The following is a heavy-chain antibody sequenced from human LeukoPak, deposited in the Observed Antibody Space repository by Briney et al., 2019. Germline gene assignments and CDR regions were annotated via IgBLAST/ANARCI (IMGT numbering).Heavy chain of an antibody. CDR3: ARGVSGYGDYGGYYYYYGMDV. V-gene: IGHV4-34*01. Sequence: SETLSLTCAVYGGSFSGYYWGWIRQPPGKGLEWIGSIYYSGSTYYNPSLKSRVTISVDTSKNQFSLKLSSVTAADTAVYYCARGVSGYGDYGGYYYYYGMDVWGQGTTVTVSS. CDR2: IYYSGST. J-gene: IGHJ6*02. CDR1: GGSFSGYY. D-gene: IGHD4-17*01.